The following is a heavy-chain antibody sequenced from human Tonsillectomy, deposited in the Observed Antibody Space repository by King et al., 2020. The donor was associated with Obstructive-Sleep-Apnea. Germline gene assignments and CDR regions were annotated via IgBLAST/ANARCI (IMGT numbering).Heavy chain of an antibody. D-gene: IGHD3-9*01. Sequence: VQLQESGPGLVKPSQTLSLTCTVSGGSISSGGYYWSWTRQHPGKGLEWIGYIYYSGSTYYNPSLKSRVTISVDTSKNQFSLKLSSVTAADTAVYYCARVLRYFDWLLSVQAFDIWGQGTMVTVSS. V-gene: IGHV4-31*03. CDR1: GGSISSGGYY. CDR3: ARVLRYFDWLLSVQAFDI. J-gene: IGHJ3*02. CDR2: IYYSGST.